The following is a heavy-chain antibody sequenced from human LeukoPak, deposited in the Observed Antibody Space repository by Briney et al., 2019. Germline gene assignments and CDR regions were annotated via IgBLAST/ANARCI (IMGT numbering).Heavy chain of an antibody. Sequence: GGSLRLSCSASGFAFDNHAMGWVRQTPGKGLEWVANIKQDGSEKYYVDSVKGRFTISRDNAKNSLYLQMNSLRAEDTAVYYCARDRTLRAFDIWGQGTMVTVSS. CDR2: IKQDGSEK. J-gene: IGHJ3*02. CDR1: GFAFDNHA. CDR3: ARDRTLRAFDI. V-gene: IGHV3-7*01.